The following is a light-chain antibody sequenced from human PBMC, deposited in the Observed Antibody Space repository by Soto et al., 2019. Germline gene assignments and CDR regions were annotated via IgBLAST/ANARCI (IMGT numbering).Light chain of an antibody. J-gene: IGKJ5*01. Sequence: EIVLTQSPVTLSLSPWERATLSCRASQSVSSYLAWYQQKPGQAPRLLIYDASNRATGIPARFSGSGSGTDFTLTISSLEPEDFAVYYCQQRSNWQVTFGQGTRLEF. V-gene: IGKV3-11*01. CDR1: QSVSSY. CDR2: DAS. CDR3: QQRSNWQVT.